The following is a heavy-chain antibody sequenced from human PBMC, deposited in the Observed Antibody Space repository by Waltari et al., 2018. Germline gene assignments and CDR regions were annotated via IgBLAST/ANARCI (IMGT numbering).Heavy chain of an antibody. D-gene: IGHD3-16*02. Sequence: QVQLVESGGGVVQPGRSLRLSCAVSGLTFSSYGMHWARQAPGMGLEWVAVIWYDGSNKFYADSLKGRFTISRDNSKNTLYLQMNSVRAEDTAVYYCARDLSSGSSAFDIWGQGTMVTVSS. J-gene: IGHJ3*02. CDR1: GLTFSSYG. CDR3: ARDLSSGSSAFDI. CDR2: IWYDGSNK. V-gene: IGHV3-33*01.